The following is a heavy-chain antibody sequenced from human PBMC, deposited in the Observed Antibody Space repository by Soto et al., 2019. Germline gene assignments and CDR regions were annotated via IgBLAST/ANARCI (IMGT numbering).Heavy chain of an antibody. CDR2: ISFDGSKK. CDR3: TKVDV. Sequence: LRLSCVGSGFTFISYDMHWVRQAPCKGLEWVGFISFDGSKKHYADSVEGRFTISRDNSKSTMYLEMNSLRPEDTAVYYCTKVDVWGPGTAVTVSS. J-gene: IGHJ6*01. V-gene: IGHV3-30-3*01. CDR1: GFTFISYD.